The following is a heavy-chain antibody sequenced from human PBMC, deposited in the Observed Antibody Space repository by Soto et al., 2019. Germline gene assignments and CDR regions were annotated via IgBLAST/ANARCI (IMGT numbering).Heavy chain of an antibody. CDR1: RGSISSGGYY. D-gene: IGHD6-6*01. V-gene: IGHV4-31*03. Sequence: QVQLQESGPGLVKPSQTLSLTCTVSRGSISSGGYYWSWIRQHPGKGLEWIGYIYYSGSTYYNPSLKSRVTISVDTSKNQFSTKLSSVTAADTAVYYCARDLGDVSRSPGFDFAYWGQGTLVTVSS. CDR2: IYYSGST. J-gene: IGHJ4*02. CDR3: ARDLGDVSRSPGFDFAY.